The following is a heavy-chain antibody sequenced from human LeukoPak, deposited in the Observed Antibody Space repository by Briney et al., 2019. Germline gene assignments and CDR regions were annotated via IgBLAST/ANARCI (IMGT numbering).Heavy chain of an antibody. CDR3: ARGGSTVTTISSS. V-gene: IGHV3-74*01. D-gene: IGHD4-11*01. Sequence: GGSLRLSCTASGFTFSIFWMHWVRQAPGKGLEWVSLINSNGRTTTYGDAVKGRFTISRDNAKNTLYLQMNRLTAEDTAMYFCARGGSTVTTISSSWGQGTLVTVSS. CDR2: INSNGRTT. J-gene: IGHJ5*02. CDR1: GFTFSIFW.